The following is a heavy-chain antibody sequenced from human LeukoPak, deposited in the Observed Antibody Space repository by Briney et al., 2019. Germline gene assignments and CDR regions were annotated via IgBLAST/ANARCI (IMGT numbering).Heavy chain of an antibody. CDR3: AKDTHCSGGSCYENY. J-gene: IGHJ4*02. D-gene: IGHD2-15*01. Sequence: GSLRLSCAASGFTFSSYAMSWVRQAPGKGLEWDSAISGSGGSTYYADSVKGRFTISRDNSKNTLYLQMNSLRAEDTAVYYCAKDTHCSGGSCYENYWGQGTLVTVSS. V-gene: IGHV3-23*01. CDR2: ISGSGGST. CDR1: GFTFSSYA.